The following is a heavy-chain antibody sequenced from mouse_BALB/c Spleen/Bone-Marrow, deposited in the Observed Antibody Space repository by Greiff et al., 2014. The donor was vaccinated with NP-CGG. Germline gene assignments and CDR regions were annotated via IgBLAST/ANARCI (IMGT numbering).Heavy chain of an antibody. CDR2: INPSNGGT. V-gene: IGHV1S81*02. Sequence: QVQLQQSGAELVKPGASVKLSCKASGYTFTSYYIYWVKQRPGQGLEWIGEINPSNGGTNFNEKFKSKATLTVDESSSTAYMQLSSLTSGDSAVYYCTRSRRAMDYWGQGTSVTVSS. J-gene: IGHJ4*01. CDR3: TRSRRAMDY. D-gene: IGHD2-12*01. CDR1: GYTFTSYY.